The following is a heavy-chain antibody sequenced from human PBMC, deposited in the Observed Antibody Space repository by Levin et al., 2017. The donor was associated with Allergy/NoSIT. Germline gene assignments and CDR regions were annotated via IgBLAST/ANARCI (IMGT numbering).Heavy chain of an antibody. CDR3: ARGGPPNYDYNWGSYRDGYFDY. V-gene: IGHV3-49*04. CDR2: IRNKAHGGTT. J-gene: IGHJ4*02. D-gene: IGHD3-16*02. Sequence: GESLKVSCPGSGFTFGDYAMSWVRQAPGKGLEWVGFIRNKAHGGTTEYAASVKGRLTISRDDSKSIAYLQMNSLKTEDTAVYFCARGGPPNYDYNWGSYRDGYFDYWGQGTLVTVSS. CDR1: GFTFGDYA.